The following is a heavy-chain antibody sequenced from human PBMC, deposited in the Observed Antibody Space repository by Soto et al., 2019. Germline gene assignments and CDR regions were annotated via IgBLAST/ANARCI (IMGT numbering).Heavy chain of an antibody. Sequence: EVQLVESGGGLVQPGGSLRLSCAASGFTFINYWMTWVRQAPGRGLEWVANIKKDGSEKHYVDSVKGRFTISRDNAKNSLYLQINSLRAEDTAVYYCAREIWGPEYWGQGTRVTVSS. D-gene: IGHD7-27*01. CDR3: AREIWGPEY. J-gene: IGHJ4*02. CDR2: IKKDGSEK. V-gene: IGHV3-7*03. CDR1: GFTFINYW.